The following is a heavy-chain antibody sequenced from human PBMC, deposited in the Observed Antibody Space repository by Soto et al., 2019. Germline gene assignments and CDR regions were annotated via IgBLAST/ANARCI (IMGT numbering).Heavy chain of an antibody. D-gene: IGHD6-19*01. CDR2: IKTDGYAA. CDR1: GFTFDSHW. CDR3: VRESGVAADC. V-gene: IGHV3-74*01. J-gene: IGHJ4*02. Sequence: ASGGVLVQPGGSLRLSCVASGFTFDSHWMHWVRQAPGEGLVWVSRIKTDGYAAAYADSVKGRFTISRENTKNTVYLQMNSLRAEDTAVYFCVRESGVAADCWGQGTLVTVSS.